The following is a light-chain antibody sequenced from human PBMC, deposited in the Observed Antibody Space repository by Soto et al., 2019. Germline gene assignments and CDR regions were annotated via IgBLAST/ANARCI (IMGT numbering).Light chain of an antibody. CDR1: QSVNSNY. CDR2: GAS. Sequence: EIVMTQSPGTLSLSPGERATLSCRASQSVNSNYLAWYQQKPGQAPRLLIFGASSRATGISDRFSGSGSGSDFTLTISRLEPEDFAVYYCQQYGTSLFTFGPGTKVLIK. V-gene: IGKV3-20*01. CDR3: QQYGTSLFT. J-gene: IGKJ3*01.